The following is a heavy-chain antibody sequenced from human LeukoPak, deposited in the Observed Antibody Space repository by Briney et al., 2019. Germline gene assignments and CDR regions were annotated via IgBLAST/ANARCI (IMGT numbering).Heavy chain of an antibody. CDR1: GGSFSGYY. CDR2: INHSGST. D-gene: IGHD5-18*01. Sequence: SETLSLTCAVYGGSFSGYYWSCIRQPPGKGLEWIWEINHSGSTNYNPSLKSRVIISVDTSKNRFSLKLSSVTAADTAVYFCARHRLLHAHSYGYFDYWGQGTLVTVSS. J-gene: IGHJ4*02. CDR3: ARHRLLHAHSYGYFDY. V-gene: IGHV4-34*01.